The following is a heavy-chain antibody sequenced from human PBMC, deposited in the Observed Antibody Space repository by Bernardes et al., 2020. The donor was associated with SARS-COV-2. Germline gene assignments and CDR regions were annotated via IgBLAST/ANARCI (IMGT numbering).Heavy chain of an antibody. CDR3: ARGGTYYGSGISFYYYYYGMDV. V-gene: IGHV1-3*01. D-gene: IGHD3-10*01. J-gene: IGHJ6*02. CDR1: GYTFTSYA. Sequence: ASVKVSCKASGYTFTSYAMHWVRQAPGQRLEWMRWINAGNGNTKYSQKFQGRVTITRDTSASTAYMELSSLRSEDTAVYYCARGGTYYGSGISFYYYYYGMDVWGQGTTVTVSS. CDR2: INAGNGNT.